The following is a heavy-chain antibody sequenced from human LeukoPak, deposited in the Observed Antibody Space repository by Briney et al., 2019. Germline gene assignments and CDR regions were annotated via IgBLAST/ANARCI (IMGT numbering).Heavy chain of an antibody. CDR2: ISGSGGSA. Sequence: GGSLRLSCAASGFTFSSYAMSWVRQAPGKGLEWVSAISGSGGSAYYADSVKGRFTISRDNSKDTLYLQMNSLRAEDTAVYYCAKEAAYGDYQYYFDYWGQGTLVTVSS. CDR1: GFTFSSYA. D-gene: IGHD4-17*01. V-gene: IGHV3-23*01. CDR3: AKEAAYGDYQYYFDY. J-gene: IGHJ4*02.